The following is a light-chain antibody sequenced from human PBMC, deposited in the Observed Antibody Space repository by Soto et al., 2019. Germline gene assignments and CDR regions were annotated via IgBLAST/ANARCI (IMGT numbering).Light chain of an antibody. CDR1: ASNIGNNS. V-gene: IGLV1-51*01. J-gene: IGLJ1*01. CDR3: GTWDTSLPACV. CDR2: DDN. Sequence: QSVLTHPPTVSAAPGQRVTISCSGSASNIGNNSVSWYQQLPGAAPKLLIYDDNNRPSGIPDRFSGSKSGTSATLGITGLQTGDEADYYCGTWDTSLPACVFGPGPKVTVL.